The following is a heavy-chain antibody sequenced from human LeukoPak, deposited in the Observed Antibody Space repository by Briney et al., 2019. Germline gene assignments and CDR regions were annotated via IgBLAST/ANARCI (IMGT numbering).Heavy chain of an antibody. V-gene: IGHV3-30*18. CDR3: AKDLYDNDWYNYFDP. J-gene: IGHJ5*02. Sequence: GGSLRLSCAASGFTFSRYWMSWVRQAPGKGLEWVAMISHDGNSKQYADFAKGRFTISRDNSKNTLYLEMNSLRTEDTAVYHCAKDLYDNDWYNYFDPWGQGALVTVSS. D-gene: IGHD5-24*01. CDR2: ISHDGNSK. CDR1: GFTFSRYW.